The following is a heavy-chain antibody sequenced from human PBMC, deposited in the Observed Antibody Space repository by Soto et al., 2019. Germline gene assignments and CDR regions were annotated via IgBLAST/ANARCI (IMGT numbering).Heavy chain of an antibody. V-gene: IGHV3-33*01. CDR2: IWYDGSNK. D-gene: IGHD1-20*01. J-gene: IGHJ5*02. CDR1: GFTFSSYG. CDR3: ARDSNRITGTLVNWFDP. Sequence: GXSLRLSCAASGFTFSSYGMHWFRQAPVNGLEWVAVIWYDGSNKHYADSVKGRFTISRDNSKNTLYLQMNSLRAEDTAVYYCARDSNRITGTLVNWFDPWGQGTLVTVSS.